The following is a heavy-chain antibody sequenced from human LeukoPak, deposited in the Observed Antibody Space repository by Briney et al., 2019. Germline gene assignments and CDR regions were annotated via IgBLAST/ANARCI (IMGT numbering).Heavy chain of an antibody. D-gene: IGHD3-3*01. V-gene: IGHV1-18*01. J-gene: IGHJ4*02. CDR3: ARLAVEKRFLEWLLFRVDYFDY. Sequence: ASVKVSCKASGYTFTSYGISWVRQAPAQGLELMGWISVYNGNTNYAQKLQGRVTMTTDTSTSTAYMELRSLRSDDTAVYYCARLAVEKRFLEWLLFRVDYFDYWGQGTLVTVSS. CDR2: ISVYNGNT. CDR1: GYTFTSYG.